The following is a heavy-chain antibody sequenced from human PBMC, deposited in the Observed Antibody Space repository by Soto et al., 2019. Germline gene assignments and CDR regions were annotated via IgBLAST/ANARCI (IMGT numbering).Heavy chain of an antibody. V-gene: IGHV4-30-2*01. CDR1: GGSTSSGGYS. D-gene: IGHD4-17*01. J-gene: IGHJ4*02. Sequence: SETLSLTCAVSGGSTSSGGYSWSWIRQPPGKGLEWIGYIYHSGSTYYNPSLKSRVTISVDRSKNQFSLKLSSVTAADTAVYYCASAHDYGDFFDYWGQGTLVTVSS. CDR3: ASAHDYGDFFDY. CDR2: IYHSGST.